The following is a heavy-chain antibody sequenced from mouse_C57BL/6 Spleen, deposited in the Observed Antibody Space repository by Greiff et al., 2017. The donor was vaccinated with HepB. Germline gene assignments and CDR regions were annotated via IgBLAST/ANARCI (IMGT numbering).Heavy chain of an antibody. CDR3: AGDHGGSYGAY. D-gene: IGHD1-1*02. CDR1: GFTFSDYG. V-gene: IGHV5-17*01. Sequence: EVQLVESGGGLVKPGGSLKLSCAASGFTFSDYGMHWVRQAPEQGLEWVAYISSGSSTIYYADTVKGRFTISRDNAKNPLILQMTSLRSECTAVYYWAGDHGGSYGAYWGQGTRVTVSA. CDR2: ISSGSSTI. J-gene: IGHJ3*01.